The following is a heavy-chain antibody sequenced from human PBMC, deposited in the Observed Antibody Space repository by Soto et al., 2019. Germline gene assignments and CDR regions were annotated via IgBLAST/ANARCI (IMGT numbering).Heavy chain of an antibody. CDR2: VGWNGGDI. CDR1: GFTLDDYT. D-gene: IGHD2-2*01. Sequence: GGSLRLSCAASGFTLDDYTMNWVRQAPGKGLEWVAGVGWNGGDIVYADSVKGRFTVSRDNTKNSLYLEMNSLRTEDTAIYYCAKDRAVVVPVSTSYFHYYGLDVWGQGTTVTVSS. CDR3: AKDRAVVVPVSTSYFHYYGLDV. V-gene: IGHV3-9*01. J-gene: IGHJ6*02.